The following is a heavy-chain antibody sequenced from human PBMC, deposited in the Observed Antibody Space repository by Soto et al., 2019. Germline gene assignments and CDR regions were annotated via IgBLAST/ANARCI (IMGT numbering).Heavy chain of an antibody. CDR1: GGSISSSNW. Sequence: QVQLQESGPGLVKPSGTLSLTCAVSGGSISSSNWWSWVRQPPGKGLQWIGEIYHSGSTNYIPSLKSRVTLSVDKSRNQFSLKLSSVTAADTAVYYCARRCGEGRVDYWGQGTLVTVSS. D-gene: IGHD2-21*01. J-gene: IGHJ4*02. CDR2: IYHSGST. V-gene: IGHV4-4*02. CDR3: ARRCGEGRVDY.